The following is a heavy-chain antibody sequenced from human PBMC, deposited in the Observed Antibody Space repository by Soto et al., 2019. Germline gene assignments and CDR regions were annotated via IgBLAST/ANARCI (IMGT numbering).Heavy chain of an antibody. CDR2: ISSSGSTI. CDR3: ARGGALWFGARAETENWFDP. V-gene: IGHV3-11*01. D-gene: IGHD3-10*01. Sequence: QVQLVESGGGLVKPGGSLRLSCAASGFTFSDYYMSWIRQAPGKGLEWVSYISSSGSTIYYADSVKGRFTISRDNAKNSLYLQMNSLRAEDTAVYYCARGGALWFGARAETENWFDPWGQGTLVTVSS. CDR1: GFTFSDYY. J-gene: IGHJ5*02.